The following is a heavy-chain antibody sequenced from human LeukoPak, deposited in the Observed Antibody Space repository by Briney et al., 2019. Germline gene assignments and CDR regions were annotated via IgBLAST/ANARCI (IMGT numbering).Heavy chain of an antibody. V-gene: IGHV3-49*03. CDR2: IRRNPSGGTP. J-gene: IGHJ4*02. Sequence: GGSLRLSCVTSGFTFTNYAISWFRQAPGKGLEWVGFIRRNPSGGTPDYAASVEGRFTISRDNSKTIVYLQMNSLDSEDTAMYYCARGVGYTYAWSDWGQGTLVTVSS. D-gene: IGHD1-1*01. CDR1: GFTFTNYA. CDR3: ARGVGYTYAWSD.